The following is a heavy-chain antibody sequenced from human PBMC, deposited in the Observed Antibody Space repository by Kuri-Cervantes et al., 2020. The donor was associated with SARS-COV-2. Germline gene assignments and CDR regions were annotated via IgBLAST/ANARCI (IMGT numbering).Heavy chain of an antibody. V-gene: IGHV3-33*08. CDR1: GFTFSDYD. CDR2: IWYDGRNT. CDR3: ARNHSMDV. J-gene: IGHJ6*03. Sequence: GGSLRLSCASSGFTFSDYDMHWVRQAPGKGLEWVAVIWYDGRNTYYTGSVKGRFTISRDNSKNMLYLEVNSLRAEDTAVYYCARNHSMDVWGKGTTVTVSS.